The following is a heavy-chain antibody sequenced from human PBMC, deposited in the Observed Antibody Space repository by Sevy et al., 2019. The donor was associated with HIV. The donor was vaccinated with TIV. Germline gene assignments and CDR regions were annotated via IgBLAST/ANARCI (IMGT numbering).Heavy chain of an antibody. CDR1: EFTFSSHA. CDR3: ARDGRGISAFDI. Sequence: GGSLRLSCAASEFTFSSHAVSWVRQAPGKGLEWVSAISGNGENRHYASSVRGRFTISRDNFKNTLYLQMNSLRAEDTALYYCARDGRGISAFDIWGQGTMVTVSS. J-gene: IGHJ3*02. V-gene: IGHV3-23*01. D-gene: IGHD3-3*02. CDR2: ISGNGENR.